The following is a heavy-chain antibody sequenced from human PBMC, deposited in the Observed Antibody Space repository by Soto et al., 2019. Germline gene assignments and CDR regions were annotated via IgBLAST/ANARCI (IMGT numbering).Heavy chain of an antibody. CDR2: IDPRDSYT. J-gene: IGHJ5*02. Sequence: GESLKISCTGFGYTFTTFWISWVRQMPGRGLEWMGRIDPRDSYTNYSPSCQGHVTISVDKSISTAYLQWGSLKASENAMYYCARLYCSSSTCDSWFDPWGQGTLVTVSS. CDR3: ARLYCSSSTCDSWFDP. D-gene: IGHD2-2*01. CDR1: GYTFTTFW. V-gene: IGHV5-10-1*01.